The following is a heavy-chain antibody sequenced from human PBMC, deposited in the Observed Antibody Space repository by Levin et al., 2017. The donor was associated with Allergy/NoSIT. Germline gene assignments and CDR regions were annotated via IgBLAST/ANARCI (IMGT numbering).Heavy chain of an antibody. CDR1: GFTLSNYD. Sequence: GGSLRLSCAASGFTLSNYDISWVRQAPGKGLEWVSAISESGENTFYANSVKGRFTISRDNSKNTLSLQMSSLRVEDTALYYCVREAGGSTRKRFDPWGQGTLVTVSS. D-gene: IGHD1-26*01. V-gene: IGHV3-23*01. J-gene: IGHJ5*02. CDR3: VREAGGSTRKRFDP. CDR2: ISESGENT.